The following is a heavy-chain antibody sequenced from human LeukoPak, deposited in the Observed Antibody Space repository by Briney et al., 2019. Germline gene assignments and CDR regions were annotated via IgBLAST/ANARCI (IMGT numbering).Heavy chain of an antibody. Sequence: GASVKVSCKASGGTFSSDAVSWVRQAPGQGLEWMGGIIPIFGARNYAQKFQDRVTITADKSTSTAYMELSSLRSEDTAVYYCVRVHNVKSSWSGSSNYFYYYYMDVWGKGTTVTVSS. CDR2: IIPIFGAR. D-gene: IGHD3-3*01. CDR3: VRVHNVKSSWSGSSNYFYYYYMDV. V-gene: IGHV1-69*06. CDR1: GGTFSSDA. J-gene: IGHJ6*03.